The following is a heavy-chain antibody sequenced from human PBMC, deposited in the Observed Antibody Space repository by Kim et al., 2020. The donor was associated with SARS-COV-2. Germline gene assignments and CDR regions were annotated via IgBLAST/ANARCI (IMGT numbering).Heavy chain of an antibody. CDR3: AMGEWETSALFDY. V-gene: IGHV3-23*01. CDR2: ISGSGGST. D-gene: IGHD1-26*01. Sequence: GGSLRLSCAASGFTFSSYAMSWVRQAPGKGLEWVSAISGSGGSTYYADSVKGRFTISRDNSKNTLYLQMNSLRAEDTAVYYCAMGEWETSALFDYWRQGTLVTVSS. CDR1: GFTFSSYA. J-gene: IGHJ4*02.